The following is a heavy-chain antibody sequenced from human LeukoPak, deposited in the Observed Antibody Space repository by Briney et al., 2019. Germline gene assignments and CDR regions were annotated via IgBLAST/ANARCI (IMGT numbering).Heavy chain of an antibody. Sequence: ASVKVSCKVSGYTLTELSMHWVRQAPGKGLEWMGGFDPEDGETIYAQKFQGRVTMTEDTSTDTAYMELSSLRADDTAMYYCARNELAHDGAYWGGSRPAGMNDYWGQGTLVTVSS. CDR3: ARNELAHDGAYWGGSRPAGMNDY. V-gene: IGHV1-24*01. CDR2: FDPEDGET. D-gene: IGHD7-27*01. CDR1: GYTLTELS. J-gene: IGHJ4*02.